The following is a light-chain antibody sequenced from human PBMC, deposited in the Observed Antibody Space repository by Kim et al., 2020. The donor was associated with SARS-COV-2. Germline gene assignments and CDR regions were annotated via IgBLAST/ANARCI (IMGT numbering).Light chain of an antibody. CDR2: EDN. CDR3: QSYDSSNNV. J-gene: IGLJ6*01. CDR1: SGSIASNY. V-gene: IGLV6-57*02. Sequence: NFMLTQPHSVSESPGKTVTISCTGSSGSIASNYVQWYQQRPGSAPTTVIYEDNQRPSGVPDRFSGSIDSSSNSASLTISGLKTEDEADYYCQSYDSSNNVFGSGTKVTVL.